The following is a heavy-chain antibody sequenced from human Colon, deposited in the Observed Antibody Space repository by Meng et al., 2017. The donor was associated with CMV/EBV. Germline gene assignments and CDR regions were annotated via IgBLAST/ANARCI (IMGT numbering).Heavy chain of an antibody. D-gene: IGHD1-1*01. CDR2: MYPADSDV. Sequence: GESLKISCKGSGFGFTNLWIGWVRQMPGKGLEWVGIMYPADSDVSYSPSFQGHVTISADRSIRTAYLQWSSLRASDTAMYYCVTSQLLLSPFDYWGHGTLVTVSS. V-gene: IGHV5-51*01. CDR3: VTSQLLLSPFDY. CDR1: GFGFTNLW. J-gene: IGHJ4*01.